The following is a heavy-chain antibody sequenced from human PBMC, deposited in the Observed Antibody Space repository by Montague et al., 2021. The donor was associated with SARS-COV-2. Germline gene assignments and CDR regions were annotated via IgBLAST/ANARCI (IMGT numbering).Heavy chain of an antibody. CDR3: VRGLLTRGGFDK. CDR1: GGSVSDTDYY. D-gene: IGHD3-10*01. V-gene: IGHV4-39*01. J-gene: IGHJ4*02. Sequence: SETLSRTCAVSGGSVSDTDYYWGWVRRPPGKGLEWLGTTVQSGNSFSNPSLKSRLSIFVHASMNEVSLSLASVTAADTAIYYCVRGLLTRGGFDKWGQGALVTVSS. CDR2: TVQSGNS.